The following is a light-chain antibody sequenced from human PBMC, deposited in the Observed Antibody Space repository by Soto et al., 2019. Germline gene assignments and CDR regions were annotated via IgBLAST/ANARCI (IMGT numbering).Light chain of an antibody. J-gene: IGKJ4*01. CDR1: QSVSSY. Sequence: EIVLTQSPATLSLSPGERATLSCRASQSVSSYLAWYQQKPGQAPRLLIYDASNRATGVPARFSGSESGTDFTLTISRLEPEDFAVYYCQQRSNLPLTFGGGTKVEIK. V-gene: IGKV3-11*01. CDR2: DAS. CDR3: QQRSNLPLT.